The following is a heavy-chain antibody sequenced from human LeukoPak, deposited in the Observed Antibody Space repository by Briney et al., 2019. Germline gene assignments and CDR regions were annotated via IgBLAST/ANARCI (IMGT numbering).Heavy chain of an antibody. D-gene: IGHD1-26*01. V-gene: IGHV1-69*13. J-gene: IGHJ4*02. CDR2: IIPIFGTA. CDR3: ASSKQLVGATD. Sequence: ASVKVSCKASGGTFSSYAISWVRQAPGQGLEWMGGIIPIFGTANYAQKFQGRVTITADESTSTAYMELSSLRSEDTAVYYCASSKQLVGATDWGQGTLVTVSS. CDR1: GGTFSSYA.